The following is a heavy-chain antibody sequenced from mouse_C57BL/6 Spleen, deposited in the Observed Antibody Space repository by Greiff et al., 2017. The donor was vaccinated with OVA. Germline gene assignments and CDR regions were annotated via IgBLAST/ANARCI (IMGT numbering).Heavy chain of an antibody. CDR2: INPSNGGT. D-gene: IGHD1-1*01. CDR3: ARGVYYYARGYFDV. CDR1: GYTFTSYW. Sequence: QVQLQQPGTELVQPGASVKLSCKASGYTFTSYWMHWVKQRPGQGLEWIGNINPSNGGTNYNEKFKSKATLTVDQSSSPAYMQLSRLTSEDSAVYYCARGVYYYARGYFDVWGTGTTVTVSS. J-gene: IGHJ1*03. V-gene: IGHV1-53*01.